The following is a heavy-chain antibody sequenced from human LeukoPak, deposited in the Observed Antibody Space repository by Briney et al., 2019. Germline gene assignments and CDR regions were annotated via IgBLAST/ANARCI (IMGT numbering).Heavy chain of an antibody. D-gene: IGHD6-19*01. V-gene: IGHV4-59*01. Sequence: PSETLFLTCAVSGGSISSYYWSWIRQPPGKGLEWIGYIYYSGSTNYNPSLKSRVTISVDTSKNQFSLKLSSVTAADTAVYYCAREAGTSPVWFDPWGQGTLVTVSS. CDR3: AREAGTSPVWFDP. CDR1: GGSISSYY. J-gene: IGHJ5*02. CDR2: IYYSGST.